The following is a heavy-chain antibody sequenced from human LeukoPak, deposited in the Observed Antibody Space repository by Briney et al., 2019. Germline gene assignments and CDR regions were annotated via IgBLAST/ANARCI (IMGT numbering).Heavy chain of an antibody. CDR2: IYYSGST. CDR1: GGSISSYY. Sequence: SETLSLTCTVSGGSISSYYWSWIRQPPGKGLEWIGYIYYSGSTNYNPSLKSRVTISVDTSKNQFSLKLSSVTAADTAVYFCARGFRGDNFDYWGQGTLVTVSS. D-gene: IGHD7-27*01. J-gene: IGHJ4*02. CDR3: ARGFRGDNFDY. V-gene: IGHV4-59*08.